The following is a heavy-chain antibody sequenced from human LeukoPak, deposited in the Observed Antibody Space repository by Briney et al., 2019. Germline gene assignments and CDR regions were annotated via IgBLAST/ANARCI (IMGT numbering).Heavy chain of an antibody. CDR2: INPSGGST. V-gene: IGHV1-46*01. CDR1: GYTFTSYY. Sequence: EASVNVSFTASGYTFTSYYMHWVRQAPGQGLEWMGIINPSGGSTSYAQKFQGRVTMTRDTSTSTVYMELSSLRSEDTAVYYCARDFGYDSSGYPNWFDPWGQGTLVTVSS. J-gene: IGHJ5*02. CDR3: ARDFGYDSSGYPNWFDP. D-gene: IGHD3-22*01.